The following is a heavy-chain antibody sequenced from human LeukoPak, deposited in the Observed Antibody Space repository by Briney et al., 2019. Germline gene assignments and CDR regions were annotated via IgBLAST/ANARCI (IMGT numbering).Heavy chain of an antibody. CDR2: IIPIFGTA. CDR1: GGTFSSYA. Sequence: SVKVSCKASGGTFSSYAISWVRQAPGQGLEWMGGIIPIFGTANYAQKFQGRVTITTDESTSTTYMELSSLRSEDTAVYYCARSPRLFGVVNKTHYYYYYIDVEGEGTTVTVSS. CDR3: ARSPRLFGVVNKTHYYYYYIDV. V-gene: IGHV1-69*05. J-gene: IGHJ6*03. D-gene: IGHD3-3*01.